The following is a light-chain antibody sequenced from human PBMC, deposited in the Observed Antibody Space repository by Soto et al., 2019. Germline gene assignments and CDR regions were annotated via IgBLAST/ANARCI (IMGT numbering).Light chain of an antibody. CDR3: LHYGSSFI. Sequence: EIVLTQSPGTLSMSPGERAALSCRTSETISSSYLAWYQQKPGQAPRLLIYGASSRATGIPDRFSGSGSGTDFTLTINRLEPEDFAVYYCLHYGSSFIFGPGTKVDVK. CDR1: ETISSSY. CDR2: GAS. J-gene: IGKJ3*01. V-gene: IGKV3-20*01.